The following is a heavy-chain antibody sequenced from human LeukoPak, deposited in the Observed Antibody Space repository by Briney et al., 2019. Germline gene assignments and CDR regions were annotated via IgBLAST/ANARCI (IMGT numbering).Heavy chain of an antibody. CDR1: GGSISSGSYY. V-gene: IGHV4-61*02. CDR3: ARDGSGRYNWFDP. CDR2: IYTSGST. Sequence: SQTLSLTCTVSGGSISSGSYYWSWIWQPAGKGLEWIGRIYTSGSTNYNPSPKSRVTISVDTSKNQFSLKLSSVTAADTAVYYCARDGSGRYNWFDPWGQGTLVTVSS. J-gene: IGHJ5*02. D-gene: IGHD3-10*01.